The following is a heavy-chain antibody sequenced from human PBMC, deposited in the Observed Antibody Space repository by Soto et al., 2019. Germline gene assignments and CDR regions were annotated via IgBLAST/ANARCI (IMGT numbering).Heavy chain of an antibody. V-gene: IGHV4-34*01. Sequence: KTSETLSLTCAVYGGSFSGYYWSWIRQPPGKGLEWIGEINHSGSTNYNPSLKSRVTISVDTSKNQFSLKLSSVTAADTAVYYCARDRGITMVRGVESNGMGVWGQGTTVTVSS. D-gene: IGHD3-10*01. CDR1: GGSFSGYY. CDR2: INHSGST. CDR3: ARDRGITMVRGVESNGMGV. J-gene: IGHJ6*02.